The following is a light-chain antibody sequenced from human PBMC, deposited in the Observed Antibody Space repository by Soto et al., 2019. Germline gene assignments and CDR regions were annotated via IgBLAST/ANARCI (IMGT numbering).Light chain of an antibody. CDR3: QAWDSSIVV. CDR2: QDS. J-gene: IGLJ2*01. CDR1: KLGDKY. V-gene: IGLV3-1*01. Sequence: SYELTQPPSVSVSPGQTASITCSGDKLGDKYACWYQRKPGQSPVLVIYQDSKRPSGIPERFSGSNSGNTATLTISGTQAMDEADYYCQAWDSSIVVFGGGTKVTVL.